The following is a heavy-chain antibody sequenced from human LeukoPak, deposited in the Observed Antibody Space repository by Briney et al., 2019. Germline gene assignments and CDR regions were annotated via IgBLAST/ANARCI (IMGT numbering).Heavy chain of an antibody. D-gene: IGHD2-2*01. CDR3: ARALYHTFDY. Sequence: ASVKVSCKASGYTFSSYGISWVRQAPGQGLEWMGWISADNGNTNYVQKFQGRVTMTTNTSTSTAYMELRSLRSDDTAVYYCARALYHTFDYWGQGTLVTVSS. CDR2: ISADNGNT. J-gene: IGHJ4*02. V-gene: IGHV1-18*01. CDR1: GYTFSSYG.